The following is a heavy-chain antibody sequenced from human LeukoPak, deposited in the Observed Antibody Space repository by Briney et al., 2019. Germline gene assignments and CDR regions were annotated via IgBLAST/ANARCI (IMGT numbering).Heavy chain of an antibody. CDR1: GFTFSSYS. CDR3: ATSPGSSGWPDY. J-gene: IGHJ4*02. Sequence: PGGSLRLSCAASGFTFSSYSMNWVRQAPGKGLEWVSSISSSSSYIYYADSVKGRFTISRDNAKNSLYLQMNSLRAEDTAVHYCATSPGSSGWPDYWGQGTLVTVSS. CDR2: ISSSSSYI. V-gene: IGHV3-21*01. D-gene: IGHD6-19*01.